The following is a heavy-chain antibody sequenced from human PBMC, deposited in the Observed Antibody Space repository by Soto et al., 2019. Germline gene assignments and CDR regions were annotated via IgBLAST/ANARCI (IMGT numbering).Heavy chain of an antibody. CDR2: INHSGST. D-gene: IGHD3-10*01. Sequence: SETLSLTCAFYGGSFSGYYWSWIRQPPGKGLEWIGEINHSGSTNYNPSLKSRVTISVDTSKNQFSLKLSSVTAADTAVYYCARERITMVRGVRGFDPWGQGTLVTVSS. V-gene: IGHV4-34*01. J-gene: IGHJ5*02. CDR3: ARERITMVRGVRGFDP. CDR1: GGSFSGYY.